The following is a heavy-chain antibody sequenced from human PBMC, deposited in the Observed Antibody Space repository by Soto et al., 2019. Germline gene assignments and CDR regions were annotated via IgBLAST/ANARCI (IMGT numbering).Heavy chain of an antibody. Sequence: PGGSLSLSCAASGFTFSSCSMGWVRQAPGKGLEWVSDIIDSGGSTYYADSVKGRFTISRDNSKSTLYLQMNSLRAEDTALYYYAKGRSYYYYYGVDVWGQGTTVTVSS. CDR2: IIDSGGST. V-gene: IGHV3-23*01. J-gene: IGHJ6*02. CDR1: GFTFSSCS. CDR3: AKGRSYYYYYGVDV.